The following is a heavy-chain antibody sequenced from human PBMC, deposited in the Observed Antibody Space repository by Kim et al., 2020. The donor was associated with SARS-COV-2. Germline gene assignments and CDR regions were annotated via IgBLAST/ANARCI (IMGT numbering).Heavy chain of an antibody. D-gene: IGHD1-26*01. CDR3: AKDPLGASRTGNWFDP. V-gene: IGHV3-30*18. Sequence: GGSLRLSCAASGFTFSSYGMHWVRQAPGKGLEWVAVISYDGSNKYYADSVKGRFTISRDNSKNTLYLQMNSLRAEDTAVYYGAKDPLGASRTGNWFDPWG. CDR2: ISYDGSNK. CDR1: GFTFSSYG. J-gene: IGHJ5*02.